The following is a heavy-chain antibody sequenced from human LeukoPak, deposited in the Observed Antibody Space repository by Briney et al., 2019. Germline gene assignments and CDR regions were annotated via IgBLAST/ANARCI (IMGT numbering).Heavy chain of an antibody. CDR2: IYYSGST. V-gene: IGHV4-59*01. J-gene: IGHJ4*02. D-gene: IGHD6-13*01. CDR3: ARARAAGTLYYFDY. Sequence: SETLSLTCTVSGGSISGYYWSWIRQPPGKGLEWIGYIYYSGSTNYNPSLKSRVTISVDTSKNQFSLKLSSVTAADTAVYYCARARAAGTLYYFDYWGQGTLVTVSS. CDR1: GGSISGYY.